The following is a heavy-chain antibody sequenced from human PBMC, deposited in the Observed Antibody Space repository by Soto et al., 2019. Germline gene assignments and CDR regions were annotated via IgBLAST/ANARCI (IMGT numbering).Heavy chain of an antibody. CDR2: IYESGTT. J-gene: IGHJ6*02. CDR1: GDSISSSDYY. V-gene: IGHV4-39*01. CDR3: ARHFPSPLSYFYNGMDV. Sequence: QLQLQESGPGLVKPSETLSLTCTVSGDSISSSDYYWAWIRQPPGKGLEWIGNIYESGTTYYNPSLKSRVTISVDTSKDQFSLRLRSVTAADSAVYYFARHFPSPLSYFYNGMDVWGQGTTVTVSS. D-gene: IGHD3-16*01.